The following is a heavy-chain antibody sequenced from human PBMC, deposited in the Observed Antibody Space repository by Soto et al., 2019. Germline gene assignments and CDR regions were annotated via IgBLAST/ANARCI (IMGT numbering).Heavy chain of an antibody. CDR1: GYTFIGYY. V-gene: IGHV1-2*02. J-gene: IGHJ4*02. D-gene: IGHD3-22*01. CDR2: INPNSGDT. CDR3: ARDRTNYYNTSDYDF. Sequence: ASVKVSGKASGYTFIGYYMHWVRQAPGQGLEWMGWINPNSGDTNYAQKFQGRVTMTRDTSISTGYTELSRLRFDDTAVYYCARDRTNYYNTSDYDFWGQGTLVTVS.